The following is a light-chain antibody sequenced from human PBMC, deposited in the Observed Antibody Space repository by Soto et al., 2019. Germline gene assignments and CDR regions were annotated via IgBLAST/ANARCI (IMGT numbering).Light chain of an antibody. CDR1: QSVGSS. CDR3: QQYINWPPLT. Sequence: EIVMTQSPATLSVSPGEGATLSCRASQSVGSSLAWYQQKPGQAPRLLIYGAFTRVTGIPARFSGSGSGTEFTLTISSLQSEDFAVYYCQQYINWPPLTFGGGTKVEIK. J-gene: IGKJ4*01. V-gene: IGKV3-15*01. CDR2: GAF.